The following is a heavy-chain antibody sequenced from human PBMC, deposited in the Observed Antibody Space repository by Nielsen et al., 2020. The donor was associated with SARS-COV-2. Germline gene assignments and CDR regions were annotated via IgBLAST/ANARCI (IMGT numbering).Heavy chain of an antibody. CDR3: VKDTRLNYSYGMDV. CDR1: GFTFSSYG. J-gene: IGHJ6*02. V-gene: IGHV3-30*18. CDR2: ISYDGSNK. Sequence: GESLKISCAASGFTFSSYGMHWVRQAPGKGLEWVAVISYDGSNKYYADSVKGRFTISRDNSKNTLYLQMNSLRAEDTAVYYCVKDTRLNYSYGMDVWGQGTTVTVSS.